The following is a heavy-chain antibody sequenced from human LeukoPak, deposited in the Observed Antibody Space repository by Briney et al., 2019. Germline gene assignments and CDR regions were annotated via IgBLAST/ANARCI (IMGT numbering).Heavy chain of an antibody. CDR1: GFNFGSYS. CDR3: ARKSASGNYPLDY. CDR2: ISADSAAT. Sequence: GGSLRLSCAASGFNFGSYSMTWVLQAPGKRLEGVSVISADSAATFYADSVKGRFTISRDNGRNTVFLQMSSLRAEDTALYYCARKSASGNYPLDYWGQGTLVTVSS. J-gene: IGHJ4*02. D-gene: IGHD3-10*01. V-gene: IGHV3-23*01.